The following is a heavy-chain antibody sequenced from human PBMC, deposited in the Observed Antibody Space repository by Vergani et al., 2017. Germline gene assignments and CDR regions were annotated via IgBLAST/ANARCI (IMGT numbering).Heavy chain of an antibody. J-gene: IGHJ2*01. CDR2: INDVGRT. CDR1: GGSINPSSSF. CDR3: AWGRRDNLYFDL. Sequence: QWQLQESGPGLVKPSETLYLICTVSGGSINPSSSFWGWICQSPGKGLEWIGSINDVGRTYYIPSLQSRATVFVDTSKNQFSLKLTSVTAADTAVYYCAWGRRDNLYFDLWGRGTLVPVSS. D-gene: IGHD3-16*01. V-gene: IGHV4-39*01.